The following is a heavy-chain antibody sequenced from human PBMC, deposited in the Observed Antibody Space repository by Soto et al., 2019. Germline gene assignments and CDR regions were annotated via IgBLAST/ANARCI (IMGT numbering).Heavy chain of an antibody. CDR2: ISYDGSNK. J-gene: IGHJ6*03. Sequence: QVQLVESGGGVVQPGRSLRLSCAASGFTFSSYGMHWVRQAPGKGLEWVAVISYDGSNKYYADSVKGRFTISRDNSKNTLYQQRNSLRAVDTAGYYCAKEGGEVSELGYMDVWGKGTTVTVSS. D-gene: IGHD3-16*01. CDR3: AKEGGEVSELGYMDV. V-gene: IGHV3-30*18. CDR1: GFTFSSYG.